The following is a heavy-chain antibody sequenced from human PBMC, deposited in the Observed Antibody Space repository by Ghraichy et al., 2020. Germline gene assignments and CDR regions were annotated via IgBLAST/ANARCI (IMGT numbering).Heavy chain of an antibody. V-gene: IGHV3-13*01. CDR3: ARDSWRYGMDV. CDR2: IGTAGDT. CDR1: GFTFSSYD. J-gene: IGHJ6*02. Sequence: GGSLRLSCAASGFTFSSYDMHWVRQATGKGLEWVSAIGTAGDTYYPGSVKGRFTISRENAKNSLYLQMNSLRAGDTAVYYCARDSWRYGMDVWGQGTTVTVSS. D-gene: IGHD5-24*01.